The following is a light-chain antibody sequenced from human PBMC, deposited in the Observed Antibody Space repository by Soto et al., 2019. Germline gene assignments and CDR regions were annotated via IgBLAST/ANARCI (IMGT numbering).Light chain of an antibody. CDR3: CSYTGSSTPYV. J-gene: IGLJ1*01. V-gene: IGLV2-14*01. CDR2: EVS. Sequence: QSALTQPASVSGSPGQSVTISCTGTSSDVDAYNSVSWYQHHPGEAPKLVIYEVSSRPSGVSHRCSGSKSGNTASLTISGLQAEDEADYYCCSYTGSSTPYVFGTGTKLTVL. CDR1: SSDVDAYNS.